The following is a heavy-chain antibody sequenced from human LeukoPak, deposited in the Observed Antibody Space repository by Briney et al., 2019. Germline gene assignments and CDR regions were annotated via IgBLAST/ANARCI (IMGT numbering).Heavy chain of an antibody. CDR1: GFTFSDYY. D-gene: IGHD3-10*01. J-gene: IGHJ3*02. CDR2: ISSSGSTI. Sequence: GGSLRLSCAASGFTFSDYYKSWIRQAPGKGLEWVSYISSSGSTIYYADSVKGRFTISRDNAKNSLYLQMNSLRAEDTAVYYCARGRPLWFGESPDAFDIWGQGTMVTVSS. V-gene: IGHV3-11*01. CDR3: ARGRPLWFGESPDAFDI.